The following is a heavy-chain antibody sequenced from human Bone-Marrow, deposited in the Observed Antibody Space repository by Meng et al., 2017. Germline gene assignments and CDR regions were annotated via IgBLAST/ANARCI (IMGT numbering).Heavy chain of an antibody. D-gene: IGHD6-6*01. CDR2: ISYSGST. J-gene: IGHJ4*02. CDR1: GGSFSDYF. CDR3: ARAIATRPDVFDY. Sequence: QVQLQQLGAGLLKPSDTLSLTCVVSGGSFSDYFWSWIRQPPGKGPEWIGYISYSGSTTYNPSLKSRVTISVDTSKNQFSLKLSSVTAADTAVYYCARAIATRPDVFDYWGQGTLVTVPS. V-gene: IGHV4-59*01.